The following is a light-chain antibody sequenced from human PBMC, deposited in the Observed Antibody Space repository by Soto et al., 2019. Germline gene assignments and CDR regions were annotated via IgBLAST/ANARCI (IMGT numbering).Light chain of an antibody. J-gene: IGKJ5*01. CDR2: DAS. Sequence: EIVLTQSPATLSLSPGEKATLSFRASQSVSSYLAWYQQKPGQAPRLLIYDASNRATGIPVRFSGSGSGTDFTLTISSLDPEDFALYYCQQRNNWPITFGQGTRLEIK. CDR1: QSVSSY. V-gene: IGKV3-11*01. CDR3: QQRNNWPIT.